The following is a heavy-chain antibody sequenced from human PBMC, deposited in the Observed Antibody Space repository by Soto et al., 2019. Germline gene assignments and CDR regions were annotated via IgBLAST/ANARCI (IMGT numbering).Heavy chain of an antibody. CDR3: AKDRSSGYLPPNYYYGMDV. J-gene: IGHJ6*02. CDR2: ISYDGSNK. D-gene: IGHD3-22*01. CDR1: GFTFSSYG. Sequence: SCAASGFTFSSYGMHWVRQAPGKGLEWVAVISYDGSNKYYADSVKGRFTISRDNSKNTLYLQMNSLRAEDTAVYYCAKDRSSGYLPPNYYYGMDVWGQGTTVTVSS. V-gene: IGHV3-30*18.